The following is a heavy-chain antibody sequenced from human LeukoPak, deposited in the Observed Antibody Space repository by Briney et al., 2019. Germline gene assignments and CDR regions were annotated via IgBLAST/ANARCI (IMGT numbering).Heavy chain of an antibody. CDR2: IHYSGST. J-gene: IGHJ4*02. V-gene: IGHV4-39*07. CDR1: GGSISSSSYY. CDR3: ARSIAAAAFDY. D-gene: IGHD6-13*01. Sequence: PSETLSLTCTVSGGSISSSSYYWGWLRQPPGKGLEWIGSIHYSGSTYYNPSLKSRVTISVDTSKNQFSLKLSSVTAADTAVYYCARSIAAAAFDYWGQGTLVTVSS.